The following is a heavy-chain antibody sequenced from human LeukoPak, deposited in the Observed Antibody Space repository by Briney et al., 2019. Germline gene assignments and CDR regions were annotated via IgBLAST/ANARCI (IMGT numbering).Heavy chain of an antibody. CDR2: ISSSSSYI. D-gene: IGHD5-18*01. CDR3: AGTFRRGIQLWLLDY. CDR1: GFTFSSYS. V-gene: IGHV3-21*01. Sequence: GGSLRLSCAASGFTFSSYSMNWVRQAPGKGLEWVSSISSSSSYIYYADSVKGRFTISRDNAKNSLYLQMNSLRAEDTAVYYCAGTFRRGIQLWLLDYWRQGTLVTVSS. J-gene: IGHJ4*02.